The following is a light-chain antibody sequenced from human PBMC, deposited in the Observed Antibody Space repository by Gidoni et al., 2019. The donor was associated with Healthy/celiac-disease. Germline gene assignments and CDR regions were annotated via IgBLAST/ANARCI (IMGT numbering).Light chain of an antibody. CDR3: QQYNSYPYT. J-gene: IGKJ2*01. Sequence: DIQMTQSPSTLSASVGDRVTITCRASQRISSWLAWYQQKPGKAPKLLIYDASSLESGVPSRFCGSGSETEFTLTISSLQPDDFATYYCQQYNSYPYTFGQGTKLEIK. CDR1: QRISSW. CDR2: DAS. V-gene: IGKV1-5*01.